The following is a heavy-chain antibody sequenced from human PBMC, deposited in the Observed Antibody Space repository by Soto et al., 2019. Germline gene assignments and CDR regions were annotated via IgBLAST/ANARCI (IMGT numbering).Heavy chain of an antibody. J-gene: IGHJ4*02. CDR3: AREQVISTQKSGSVH. CDR1: AYTFSTSD. V-gene: IGHV1-18*01. D-gene: IGHD3-10*01. Sequence: SSGKRSCKGPAYTFSTSDISWVLQSPRQGLYWMGCISTYSGYTNYEHKFQGRVNMTTDTSPTNDYLEMRSRRSDDTAVYYCAREQVISTQKSGSVHSGQG. CDR2: ISTYSGYT.